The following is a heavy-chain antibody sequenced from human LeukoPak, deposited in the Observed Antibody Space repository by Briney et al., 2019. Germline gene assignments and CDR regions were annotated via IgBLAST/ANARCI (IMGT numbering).Heavy chain of an antibody. CDR3: ARESRPGSGYKYNWFDP. CDR2: ISAYNGNT. V-gene: IGHV1-18*01. Sequence: ASVKVSCKASGYTFTSYGISWVRQAPGQGLEWMGWISAYNGNTNYAQKLRGRVTMTTDTSTSTAYMELRSLRSDDTAVYYCARESRPGSGYKYNWFDPWGQGTLVTVSS. CDR1: GYTFTSYG. D-gene: IGHD3-22*01. J-gene: IGHJ5*02.